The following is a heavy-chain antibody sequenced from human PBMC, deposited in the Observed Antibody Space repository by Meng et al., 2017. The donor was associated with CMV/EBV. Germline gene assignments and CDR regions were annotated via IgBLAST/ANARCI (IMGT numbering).Heavy chain of an antibody. CDR1: GGSISSSSYY. CDR2: ISSSGSTI. J-gene: IGHJ4*02. Sequence: GGSLRLSCTVSGGSISSSSYYWGWIRQPPGKGLEWVSYISSSGSTIYYASSVKGLFTISRDNAKHSLYLQMNSLRAEDTAVYYCARKRSQLGRSGYDDWGQGTLVTVSS. CDR3: ARKRSQLGRSGYDD. V-gene: IGHV3-11*01. D-gene: IGHD3-3*01.